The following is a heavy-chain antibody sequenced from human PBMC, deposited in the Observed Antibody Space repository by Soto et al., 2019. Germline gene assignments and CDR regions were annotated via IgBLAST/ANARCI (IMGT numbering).Heavy chain of an antibody. V-gene: IGHV5-51*01. CDR2: IYPGASDT. CDR3: ARQGHRSSGSNSPGDAFDI. J-gene: IGHJ3*02. CDR1: GYSFTSYW. D-gene: IGHD3-22*01. Sequence: RGESLKISCKGSGYSFTSYWIGWVLQMPEKGLEWMGIIYPGASDTRYSPSFQGQVIISADKSISTAYLQWSSLKASDTAMYYCARQGHRSSGSNSPGDAFDIWGQGTMVTVSS.